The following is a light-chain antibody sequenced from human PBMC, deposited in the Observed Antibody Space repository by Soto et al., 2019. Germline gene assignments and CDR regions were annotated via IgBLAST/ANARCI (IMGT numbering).Light chain of an antibody. CDR3: CSYAGSNTYV. V-gene: IGLV2-23*02. CDR1: SSDVGSYNL. J-gene: IGLJ1*01. CDR2: GVT. Sequence: QSVLTQPGSLSVSPGQSSSISCTGTSSDVGSYNLVSWYQQHPGKAPKFMIYGVTKRPSGVSNRFSGSKSGNTASLTISGLQAEDEADYYCCSYAGSNTYVFGTGTKVTVL.